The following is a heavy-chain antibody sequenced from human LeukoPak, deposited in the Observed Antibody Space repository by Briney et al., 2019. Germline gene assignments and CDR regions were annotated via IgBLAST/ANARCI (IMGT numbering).Heavy chain of an antibody. CDR3: ARVYSSSSGGGYFDY. D-gene: IGHD6-6*01. V-gene: IGHV3-20*04. Sequence: GGSLRLSCAASGFTFDDYGMSWVRQAPGKGLEWVSGINWNGGSTGYADSVKGRFTISRDNAKNSLYLQMNSLRAEDTALYYCARVYSSSSGGGYFDYWGQGNLVTVSS. CDR1: GFTFDDYG. J-gene: IGHJ4*02. CDR2: INWNGGST.